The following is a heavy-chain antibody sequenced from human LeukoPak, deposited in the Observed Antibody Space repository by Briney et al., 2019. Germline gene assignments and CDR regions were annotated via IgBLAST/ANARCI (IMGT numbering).Heavy chain of an antibody. CDR3: AKDMPSAAAGTDYYGMDV. D-gene: IGHD6-13*01. Sequence: PGGSLRLSCAASGFTFDDYAMHWVRHAPGKGLEWVSLISWDGGSTYYADSVKGRFTISRDNSKNSLYLQMNSLRAEDTALYYCAKDMPSAAAGTDYYGMDVWGKGTTVIVSS. J-gene: IGHJ6*04. CDR1: GFTFDDYA. V-gene: IGHV3-43D*04. CDR2: ISWDGGST.